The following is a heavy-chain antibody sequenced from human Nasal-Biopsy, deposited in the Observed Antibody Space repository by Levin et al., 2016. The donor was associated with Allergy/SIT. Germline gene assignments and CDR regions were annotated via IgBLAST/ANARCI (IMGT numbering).Heavy chain of an antibody. Sequence: GGSLRLSCAASGFSFSNYAMNWVRQAPGKGLEWISSISGTGGSTYYVDSVKGRFTISRDNSKNTLYLQMNSLRAEDTAVYYCAKDSDIYDSRMMPWRPHGIDYWGQGTLVTVSS. J-gene: IGHJ4*02. CDR3: AKDSDIYDSRMMPWRPHGIDY. CDR2: ISGTGGST. V-gene: IGHV3-23*01. D-gene: IGHD3-22*01. CDR1: GFSFSNYA.